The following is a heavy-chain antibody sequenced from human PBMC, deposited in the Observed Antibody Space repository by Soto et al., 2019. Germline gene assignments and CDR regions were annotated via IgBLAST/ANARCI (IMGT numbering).Heavy chain of an antibody. D-gene: IGHD1-1*01. CDR3: ARGRLEGRWQYSFYYCGLDV. V-gene: IGHV4-59*01. CDR1: GDSLSSYY. CDR2: IYYMGST. J-gene: IGHJ6*02. Sequence: QVQLQESGPGLVKPSETLSLTCTVSGDSLSSYYWSWIRQPPGKGLEWIGYIYYMGSTNYNPSLERRVTIFLDTSKNPVSLKVSSLTAADTAVYFGARGRLEGRWQYSFYYCGLDVWGHGTTVTVSS.